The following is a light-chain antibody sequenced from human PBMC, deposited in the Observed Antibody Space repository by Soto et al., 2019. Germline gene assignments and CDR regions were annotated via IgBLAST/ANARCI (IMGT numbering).Light chain of an antibody. V-gene: IGLV1-44*01. Sequence: QSVLTQPPSASGTPGQRVTISCSGSSSNIGGNPVNWYQQLPGTAPKLLIYSTNQRPSGVPDRFSGSKSGTSASLAISGLQSEDEADYYCAAWDDSLNGRVFGGGTKLTVL. CDR3: AAWDDSLNGRV. J-gene: IGLJ2*01. CDR1: SSNIGGNP. CDR2: STN.